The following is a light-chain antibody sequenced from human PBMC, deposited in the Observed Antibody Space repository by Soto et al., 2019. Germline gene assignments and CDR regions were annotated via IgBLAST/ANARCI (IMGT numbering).Light chain of an antibody. J-gene: IGKJ4*01. CDR1: QTVRNNY. V-gene: IGKV3D-20*02. CDR3: QQRGT. CDR2: DAS. Sequence: EFGLTHSPGTLSLSPWAIATLSCRARQTVRNNYLGWYQQKPGQAPTLLIYDASSRATGIQDRFSGGRSGTDFTLTNSSLEPEDFAVYYCQQRGTFGGRTKVDIK.